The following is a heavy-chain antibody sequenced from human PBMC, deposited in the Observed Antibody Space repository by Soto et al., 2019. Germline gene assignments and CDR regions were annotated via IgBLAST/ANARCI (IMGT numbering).Heavy chain of an antibody. CDR2: IYYSGST. J-gene: IGHJ3*02. D-gene: IGHD2-15*01. V-gene: IGHV4-59*01. CDR1: GGTISSYY. Sequence: SETMCLTCTVSGGTISSYYCSWIRQPPGKGLEWIGYIYYSGSTNYNPSLKSRVTISVDTSKNQFSLKLSSVTAADTAVYYCARARGGGSSSYAFDIWGQGTMVTVSS. CDR3: ARARGGGSSSYAFDI.